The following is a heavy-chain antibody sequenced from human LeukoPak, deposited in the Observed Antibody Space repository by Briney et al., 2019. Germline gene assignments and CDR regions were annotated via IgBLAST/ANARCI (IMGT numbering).Heavy chain of an antibody. CDR1: GGSISSSNW. CDR2: IYHSGST. Sequence: SGTLSLTCAVSGGSISSSNWWSWVRQPPGKGLEWIGEIYHSGSTNYNPSLKGRVTISVDKSKNQFSLKLSSVTAADTAVYYCARLESSSSGAADYWGQGTLVTVSS. D-gene: IGHD6-6*01. J-gene: IGHJ4*02. V-gene: IGHV4-4*02. CDR3: ARLESSSSGAADY.